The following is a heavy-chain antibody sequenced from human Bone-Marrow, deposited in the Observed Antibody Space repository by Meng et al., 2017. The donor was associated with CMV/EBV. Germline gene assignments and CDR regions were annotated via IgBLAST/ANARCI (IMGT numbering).Heavy chain of an antibody. Sequence: SVKVSCKASGGTFSSYAISWVRQAPGQGLEWMGGIIPILGIANYAQKFQGRVTITADKSTSTAYMELSSLRSEDTAVYYCARDKEDSGYSNWFDPWGQGTRVTVSS. CDR2: IIPILGIA. D-gene: IGHD5-12*01. J-gene: IGHJ5*02. CDR3: ARDKEDSGYSNWFDP. CDR1: GGTFSSYA. V-gene: IGHV1-69*10.